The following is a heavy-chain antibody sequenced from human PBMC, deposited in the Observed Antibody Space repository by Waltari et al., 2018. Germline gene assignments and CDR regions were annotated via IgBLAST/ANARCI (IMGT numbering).Heavy chain of an antibody. Sequence: QLQLQESGPGLVKPSETLSLTCTVSGGSISRSHYSWGGTRQPPGKGLDWIASIYHSGSTYYNPSLKSRVTISVDTSKNQFSLKLTSVTAADTAVYYCARIYGSGSPIPSVDYWGQGTLVTVSS. CDR2: IYHSGST. V-gene: IGHV4-39*01. J-gene: IGHJ4*02. CDR1: GGSISRSHYS. D-gene: IGHD3-10*01. CDR3: ARIYGSGSPIPSVDY.